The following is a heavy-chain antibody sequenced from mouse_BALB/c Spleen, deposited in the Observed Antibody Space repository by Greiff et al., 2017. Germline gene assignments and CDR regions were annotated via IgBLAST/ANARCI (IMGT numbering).Heavy chain of an antibody. CDR1: GFTFSSFG. Sequence: EVLLVESGGGLVQPGGSRKLSCAASGFTFSSFGMHWVRQAPEKGLEWVAYISSGSGTIYYADTVKGRFTISRDNPKNTLFLQMTSLRSEDTAMYYCARLDYWGQGTSVTVSS. V-gene: IGHV5-17*02. CDR3: ARLDY. J-gene: IGHJ4*01. CDR2: ISSGSGTI.